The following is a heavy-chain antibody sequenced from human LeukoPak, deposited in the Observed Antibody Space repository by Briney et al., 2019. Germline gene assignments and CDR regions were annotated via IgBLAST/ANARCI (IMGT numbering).Heavy chain of an antibody. D-gene: IGHD3-22*01. CDR1: GASISLYY. V-gene: IGHV4-4*07. CDR2: VHATGTT. CDR3: ARVLGSSGYAGDWRFDL. J-gene: IGHJ2*01. Sequence: SETLSLTCSVSGASISLYYWSWVRQSARKQPEWIGRVHATGTTNYNPSLRSRVSLSVDTFKKQFSLKLNSVTAADTAVYYCARVLGSSGYAGDWRFDLWGRGTLVTVSS.